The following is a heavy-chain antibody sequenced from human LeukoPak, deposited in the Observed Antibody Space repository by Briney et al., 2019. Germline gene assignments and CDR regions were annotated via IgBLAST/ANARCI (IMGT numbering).Heavy chain of an antibody. D-gene: IGHD2-21*02. CDR1: GFTFSSYA. V-gene: IGHV3-23*01. CDR2: ISGSGGST. J-gene: IGHJ4*02. CDR3: AKSPIDVVTANHYFDY. Sequence: LRLSCAXSGFTFSSYAMSWVRQAPGKGLEWVSAISGSGGSTYYADSVKGRFTISRDNSKNTLYLQMNSLRAEDTAVYYCAKSPIDVVTANHYFDYWGQGTLVTVSS.